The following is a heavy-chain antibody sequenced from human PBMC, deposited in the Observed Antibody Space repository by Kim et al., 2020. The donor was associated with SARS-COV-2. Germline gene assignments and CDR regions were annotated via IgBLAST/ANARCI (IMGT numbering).Heavy chain of an antibody. CDR1: GYTFTSYA. CDR3: ARSLSGHYYGSGSYYYFDY. Sequence: ASVKVSCKASGYTFTSYAMHWVRQAPGQRLEWMGWINAGNGNTKYSQKFQGRVTITRDTSASTAYMELSSLRSEDTAVYYCARSLSGHYYGSGSYYYFDYWGQGTLVTVSS. D-gene: IGHD3-10*01. CDR2: INAGNGNT. J-gene: IGHJ4*02. V-gene: IGHV1-3*01.